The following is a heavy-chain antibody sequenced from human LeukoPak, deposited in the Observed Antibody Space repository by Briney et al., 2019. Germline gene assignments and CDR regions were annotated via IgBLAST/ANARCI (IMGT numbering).Heavy chain of an antibody. CDR3: AKPASGSYPHYYMDV. CDR2: IRYDGSNK. V-gene: IGHV3-30*02. D-gene: IGHD1-26*01. CDR1: GFTFSGYG. Sequence: GGSLRLSCAASGFTFSGYGIYWVRQAPGKGLEWVAFIRYDGSNKYYADSVKGRFTISRDNSKNTLYLQMKSLRAEDTAVYYCAKPASGSYPHYYMDVWGKGTTVTVSS. J-gene: IGHJ6*03.